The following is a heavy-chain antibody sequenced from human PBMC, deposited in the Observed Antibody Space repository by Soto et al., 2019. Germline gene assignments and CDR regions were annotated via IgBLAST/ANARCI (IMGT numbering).Heavy chain of an antibody. CDR1: GFICTSYD. CDR2: ILVGGST. D-gene: IGHD2-8*02. V-gene: IGHV3-23*01. Sequence: VGSLRLSCAASGFICTSYDMSWVRQAPGKGLEWVSTILVGGSTHYEDSVKGRFTISRDRSKNTLYLQMNSLTAGDTAVYYCAKATATGGGAFDICGQGTMVTVSS. J-gene: IGHJ3*02. CDR3: AKATATGGGAFDI.